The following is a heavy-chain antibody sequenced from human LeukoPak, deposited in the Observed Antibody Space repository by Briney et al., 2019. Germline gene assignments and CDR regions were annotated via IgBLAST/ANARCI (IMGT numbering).Heavy chain of an antibody. CDR1: GLTFSSYG. CDR3: ARDLAPFGTRITGTTFDY. Sequence: PGGSLRLSCAASGLTFSSYGIHWVRQAPGKGLEGGAFVRNDGSNKYYADSVKGRFTISRDNSKHTLYLQLNSLRAEDTAVYYCARDLAPFGTRITGTTFDYWGQGTLVTVSS. CDR2: VRNDGSNK. V-gene: IGHV3-30*02. D-gene: IGHD1-7*01. J-gene: IGHJ4*02.